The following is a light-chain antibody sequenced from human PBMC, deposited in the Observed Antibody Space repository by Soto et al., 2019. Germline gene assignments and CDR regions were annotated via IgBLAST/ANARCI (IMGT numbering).Light chain of an antibody. CDR2: DAS. CDR1: QSVSSY. Sequence: VLTQSPGTLSLSPGERATLSCRASQSVSSYLAWYQQKPGQAPRLLIYDASTRATGIPDRFSGSGSGTDFTLTISSLQPDDFATYYCQNYNSYSEAFGQGTKVDIK. CDR3: QNYNSYSEA. V-gene: IGKV3-11*01. J-gene: IGKJ1*01.